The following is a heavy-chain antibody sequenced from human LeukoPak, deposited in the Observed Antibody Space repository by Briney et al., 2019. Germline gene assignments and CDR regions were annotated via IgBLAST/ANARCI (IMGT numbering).Heavy chain of an antibody. Sequence: ASVKVSCKASGYTFTGYYIHWVRQAPGQGLEWMGWIHANSGGTHYAQRFQGRVTMTRVTSTSTVYMELTRLRPDDTAVYYCARGGKSELGACDYWGQGSLVTVSS. V-gene: IGHV1-2*02. CDR2: IHANSGGT. J-gene: IGHJ4*01. CDR1: GYTFTGYY. CDR3: ARGGKSELGACDY. D-gene: IGHD7-27*01.